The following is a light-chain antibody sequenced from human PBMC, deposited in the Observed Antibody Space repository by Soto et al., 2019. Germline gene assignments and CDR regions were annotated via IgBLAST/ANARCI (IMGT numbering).Light chain of an antibody. CDR1: QSISSW. Sequence: DIQMTQSPSTLSASVGDRVTITCRASQSISSWLAWYQQKPGKAPKLLIYKASSLESGVPSRFSGSGSGTEFTLTISSLQPDEFATYYCQQYTSYSETFGQGTKVEIK. CDR2: KAS. J-gene: IGKJ1*01. V-gene: IGKV1-5*03. CDR3: QQYTSYSET.